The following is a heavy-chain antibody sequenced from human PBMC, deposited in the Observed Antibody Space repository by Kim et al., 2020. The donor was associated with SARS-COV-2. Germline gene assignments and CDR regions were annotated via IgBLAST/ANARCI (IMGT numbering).Heavy chain of an antibody. CDR1: GYTFTSYG. D-gene: IGHD3-16*01. J-gene: IGHJ3*02. Sequence: ASVKVSCKASGYTFTSYGISWVRQAPGQGLEWMGWISAYNGNTNYAQKLQGRVTMTTDTSTSTAYMELRSLRSDDTAVYYCAGLRLGDPSEGDAFDIWGQGTMVTVSS. V-gene: IGHV1-18*01. CDR2: ISAYNGNT. CDR3: AGLRLGDPSEGDAFDI.